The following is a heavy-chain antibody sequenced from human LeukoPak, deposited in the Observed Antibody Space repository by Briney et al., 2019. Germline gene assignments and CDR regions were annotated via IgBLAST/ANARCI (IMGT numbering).Heavy chain of an antibody. Sequence: GASVKVSCKASGGTFRNYIFSWVRQAPGQGLEWMGWISAYNGNTNYAQKLQGRVTMTTDTSTSTAYMELRSLRSDDTAVYYCARLLSSSGWLNYYYGMDVWGQGTTVTVSS. CDR3: ARLLSSSGWLNYYYGMDV. D-gene: IGHD6-19*01. CDR1: GGTFRNYI. V-gene: IGHV1-18*01. J-gene: IGHJ6*02. CDR2: ISAYNGNT.